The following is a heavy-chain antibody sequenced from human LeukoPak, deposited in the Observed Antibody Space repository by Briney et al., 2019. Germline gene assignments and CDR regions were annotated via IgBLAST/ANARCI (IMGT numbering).Heavy chain of an antibody. CDR3: ASLYSSSWYY. Sequence: GGPLRLSCAASGFTFSSYSMNWVRQAPGKGLEWVSSISSSSSYIYYADSVKGRFTISRDNAKNLLYLQMNSLRAEDTAVYYCASLYSSSWYYWGQGTLVTVSS. V-gene: IGHV3-21*01. CDR1: GFTFSSYS. D-gene: IGHD6-13*01. CDR2: ISSSSSYI. J-gene: IGHJ4*02.